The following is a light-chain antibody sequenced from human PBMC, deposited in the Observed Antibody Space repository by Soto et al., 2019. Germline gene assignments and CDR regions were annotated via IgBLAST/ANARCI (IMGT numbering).Light chain of an antibody. CDR2: SSS. Sequence: DIEMTQSPASLSASVGDRVTISCRTSQTINNNLNWYQQRPGKAPKLLIYSSSSLMSGVPPRFSGSGSGTDTTLTSSSLQPDDVATYCRQHTYIPPITFGQGTRLDIK. V-gene: IGKV1-39*01. CDR1: QTINNN. J-gene: IGKJ5*01. CDR3: QHTYIPPIT.